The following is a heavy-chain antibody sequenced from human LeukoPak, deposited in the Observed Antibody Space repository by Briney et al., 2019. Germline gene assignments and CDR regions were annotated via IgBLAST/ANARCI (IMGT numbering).Heavy chain of an antibody. Sequence: SGGSLRLSCAASGFTFSDYYMSWIRQAPGKGLEWVSYISSSGSTIYYADSVKGRFTISRDNAKNSLYLQMNSLRAEDTAVYYCARFDFWSGYWFDYWGQGTLVTVSS. CDR2: ISSSGSTI. CDR1: GFTFSDYY. J-gene: IGHJ4*02. CDR3: ARFDFWSGYWFDY. V-gene: IGHV3-11*04. D-gene: IGHD3-3*01.